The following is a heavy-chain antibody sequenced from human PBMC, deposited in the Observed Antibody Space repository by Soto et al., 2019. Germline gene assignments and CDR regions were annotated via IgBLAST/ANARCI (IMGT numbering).Heavy chain of an antibody. Sequence: ISTVSGGSISSYYWSWIRQPPGKGLEWIGYIYYSGSTNYNPSLKSRISISVDTSKNQFSLKLSSVTAADTAVYYCAKFYYDFWSDVYYYYMDVWGKGTTVTVSS. CDR3: AKFYYDFWSDVYYYYMDV. CDR1: ISTVSGGSISSYY. V-gene: IGHV4-59*08. D-gene: IGHD3-3*01. J-gene: IGHJ6*03. CDR2: IYYSGST.